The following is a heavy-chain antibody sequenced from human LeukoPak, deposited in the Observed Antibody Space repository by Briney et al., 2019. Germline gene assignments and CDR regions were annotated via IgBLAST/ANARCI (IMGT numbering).Heavy chain of an antibody. J-gene: IGHJ4*02. Sequence: GGSLRLSCAASGFTVSANSMTWVRQAPGRGLEWVSVIYTGGNTHYADSVKGRFSISRDNSKNTLYLQMNSLRAEDTAIYYCARGTSGSRWGCFDYWGQGTLVTVSS. CDR1: GFTVSANS. V-gene: IGHV3-53*01. D-gene: IGHD6-13*01. CDR2: IYTGGNT. CDR3: ARGTSGSRWGCFDY.